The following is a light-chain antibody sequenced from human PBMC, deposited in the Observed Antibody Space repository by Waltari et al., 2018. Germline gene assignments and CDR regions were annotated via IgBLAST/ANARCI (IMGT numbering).Light chain of an antibody. CDR2: AAS. J-gene: IGLJ2*01. V-gene: IGLV2-23*01. Sequence: QSALTQPASVSGSPGQSITIPCTGTSSDVGNYKRVSSYQQRPGKAPKLMIYAASKRPSGVSVRFSGSKSGDMASLTISGLQPEDEAEYFCSSYAGSSKGVFGGGTKVTVL. CDR3: SSYAGSSKGV. CDR1: SSDVGNYKR.